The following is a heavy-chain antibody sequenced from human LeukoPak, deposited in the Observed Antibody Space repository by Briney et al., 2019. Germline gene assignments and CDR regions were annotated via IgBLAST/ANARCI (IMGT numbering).Heavy chain of an antibody. CDR3: AKPALKDDGNSLGNWYFDL. V-gene: IGHV3-48*03. CDR1: GFTFSSYE. Sequence: SGGSLRLSCAASGFTFSSYEMNWVRQAPGKGLEWVSHVSSSGSTTYYADSVKGRFTISRDNAKNSLYLQMNSLRAEDTAVYYCAKPALKDDGNSLGNWYFDLWGRGTLVTVSS. J-gene: IGHJ2*01. D-gene: IGHD4-23*01. CDR2: VSSSGSTT.